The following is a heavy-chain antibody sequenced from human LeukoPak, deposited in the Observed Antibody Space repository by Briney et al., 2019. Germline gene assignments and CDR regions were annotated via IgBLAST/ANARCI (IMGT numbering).Heavy chain of an antibody. CDR1: GGSISSGGYY. Sequence: PSETLSLTCTVSGGSISSGGYYWSWIRQHPGKGLEWIGYIYYSGSTYYNPSLKSRVAISVDTSKNQFSLKLSSVTAADTAVYYCARETWFGELRLDYWGQGTLVTVSS. CDR2: IYYSGST. J-gene: IGHJ4*02. CDR3: ARETWFGELRLDY. D-gene: IGHD3-10*01. V-gene: IGHV4-31*03.